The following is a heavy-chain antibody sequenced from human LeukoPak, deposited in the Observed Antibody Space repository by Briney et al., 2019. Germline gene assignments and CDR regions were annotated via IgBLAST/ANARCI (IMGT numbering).Heavy chain of an antibody. D-gene: IGHD3-22*01. V-gene: IGHV4-4*02. CDR3: ARHRGYYDSPNWFDP. CDR2: IYHSGST. J-gene: IGHJ5*02. CDR1: GGSISSSNW. Sequence: SETLSLTCAVSGGSISSSNWWSWVRQPPGKGLEWIGEIYHSGSTNYNPSLKSRVTISVDKSKNQFSLKLSSVTAADTAVYYCARHRGYYDSPNWFDPWGQGTLVTVSS.